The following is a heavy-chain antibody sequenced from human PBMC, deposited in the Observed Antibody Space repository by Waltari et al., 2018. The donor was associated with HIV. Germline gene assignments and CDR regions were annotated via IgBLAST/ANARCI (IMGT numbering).Heavy chain of an antibody. J-gene: IGHJ6*02. CDR1: GFTFSSYA. D-gene: IGHD2-21*01. CDR2: IVGGCGRT. V-gene: IGHV3-23*01. Sequence: EVQLLESGGGLVQPGGSLRLSCAASGFTFSSYAMSWVRQAPGKGVEWVSAIVGGCGRTYYADSVKCRFTISRDNSKNTLYLQMNSLRAEDTAVYYCAKGCGSGYYYYGMDVWGQGTTVTVSS. CDR3: AKGCGSGYYYYGMDV.